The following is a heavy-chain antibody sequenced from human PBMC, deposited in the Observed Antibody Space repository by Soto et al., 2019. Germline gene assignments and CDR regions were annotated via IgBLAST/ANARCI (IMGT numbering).Heavy chain of an antibody. J-gene: IGHJ6*02. CDR1: VFPVSSYA. CDR2: ISGSGGST. D-gene: IGHD3-10*01. V-gene: IGHV3-23*01. Sequence: LRLSCASSVFPVSSYAIRWVRQAPGKGLEWVSAISGSGGSTYYADSVRGRFTISRDNSKNTLYLQMNSLRAEDTAVYYCFGYYYYYGMDVWGQGTTVTVSS. CDR3: FGYYYYYGMDV.